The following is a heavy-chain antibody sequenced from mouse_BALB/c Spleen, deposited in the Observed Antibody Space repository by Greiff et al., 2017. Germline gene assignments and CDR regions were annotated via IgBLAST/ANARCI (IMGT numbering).Heavy chain of an antibody. D-gene: IGHD1-2*01. CDR2: IDPENGDT. CDR1: GFNIKDYY. J-gene: IGHJ2*01. V-gene: IGHV14-4*02. Sequence: VQLKESGAELVRSGASVKLSCTASGFNIKDYYMHWVKQRPEQGLEWIGWIDPENGDTEYAPKFQGKATMTADTSSNTAYLQLSSLTSEDTAVYYCNACYGSRYYFDYWGQGTTLTVSS. CDR3: NACYGSRYYFDY.